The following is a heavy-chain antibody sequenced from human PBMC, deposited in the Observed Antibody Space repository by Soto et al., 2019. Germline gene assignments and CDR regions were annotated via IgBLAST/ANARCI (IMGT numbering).Heavy chain of an antibody. CDR3: ARKNYYDSSGYPGVDDY. D-gene: IGHD3-22*01. Sequence: QVQLVQSGAEVKKPGASVKVSCKASGYTFTSYGISWVRQAPGQGLEWMGWISAYNGNTNYAQKLQCRVTMTTDTSTSTAYMELRSLRSDDTAVYYCARKNYYDSSGYPGVDDYWGQGTLVTVSS. J-gene: IGHJ4*02. CDR1: GYTFTSYG. V-gene: IGHV1-18*04. CDR2: ISAYNGNT.